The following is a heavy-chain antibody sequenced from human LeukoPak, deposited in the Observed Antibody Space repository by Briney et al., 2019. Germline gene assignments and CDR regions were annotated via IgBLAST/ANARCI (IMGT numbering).Heavy chain of an antibody. V-gene: IGHV1-2*02. J-gene: IGHJ6*03. Sequence: ASVKVSCKASGYTFTGYYMHWVRQAPGQGLEWMGWINPNSGGTNYAQKFQGRVTMTRDTSISTAYMELSRLRSEDTAVYYCARDLESHYYYYYMDVWGKGTTVTVSS. CDR3: ARDLESHYYYYYMDV. CDR2: INPNSGGT. CDR1: GYTFTGYY.